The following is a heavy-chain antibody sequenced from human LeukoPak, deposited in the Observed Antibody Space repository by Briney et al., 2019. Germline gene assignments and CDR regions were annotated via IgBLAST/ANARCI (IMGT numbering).Heavy chain of an antibody. V-gene: IGHV3-30*18. CDR1: GFSFSSFS. CDR2: ISSDGSQK. J-gene: IGHJ4*02. CDR3: AKEDDGHSQVDY. D-gene: IGHD4-23*01. Sequence: GGSLRLSCAASGFSFSSFSMHWVRHSPVKGLEWVAVISSDGSQKYYGSSMNGRSTISRDNSNNTVFPQMNSLRPDDTAVYYCAKEDDGHSQVDYWGQGTLVTVSS.